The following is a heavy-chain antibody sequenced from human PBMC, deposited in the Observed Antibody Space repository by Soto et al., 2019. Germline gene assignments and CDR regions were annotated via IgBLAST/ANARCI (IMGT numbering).Heavy chain of an antibody. Sequence: SETLSLTCTVSGGSISSSSYYWGWIRQPPGKGLEWIGSIYYSGSTYYNPSLKRQVTISVDTSKNQFSLKLSSVTAADTVVYYCARTWSERYYYYGMDVWGQGTTVTVS. J-gene: IGHJ6*02. CDR2: IYYSGST. CDR1: GGSISSSSYY. CDR3: ARTWSERYYYYGMDV. D-gene: IGHD3-3*01. V-gene: IGHV4-39*01.